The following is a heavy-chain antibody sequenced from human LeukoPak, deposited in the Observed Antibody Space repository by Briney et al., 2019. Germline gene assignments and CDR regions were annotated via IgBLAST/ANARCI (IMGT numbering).Heavy chain of an antibody. CDR2: IYYSGST. CDR3: ARGLRYFDWLSWFDP. CDR1: GGSISSYY. J-gene: IGHJ5*02. V-gene: IGHV4-59*01. Sequence: SETLSLTCTVSGGSISSYYWSWIRQPPGKGLEWIGYIYYSGSTNYNPSLKSRVTISVDTSKNQFSLKLSSVTAADTAVYYCARGLRYFDWLSWFDPGAREPWSPSPQ. D-gene: IGHD3-9*01.